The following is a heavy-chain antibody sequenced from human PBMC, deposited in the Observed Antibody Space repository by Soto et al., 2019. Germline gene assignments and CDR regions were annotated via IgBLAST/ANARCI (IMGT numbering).Heavy chain of an antibody. V-gene: IGHV4-31*03. Sequence: PSETLSLTCTVSDGSITSGGYHWSWIRQLPGKGLEWIGYISDSGSTYYKPSLKSRVTISADTSKNQFSLEVRSVTAADTAVYYCVRESICATAYWGQGTLATVSS. J-gene: IGHJ4*02. D-gene: IGHD2-21*01. CDR2: ISDSGST. CDR3: VRESICATAY. CDR1: DGSITSGGYH.